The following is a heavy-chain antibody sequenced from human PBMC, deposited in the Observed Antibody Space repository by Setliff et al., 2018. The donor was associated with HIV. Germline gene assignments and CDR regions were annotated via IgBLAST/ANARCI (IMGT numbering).Heavy chain of an antibody. CDR1: GYSLSSGYY. Sequence: SETLSLTCSVSGYSLSSGYYWGWVRQPPGKGPEFIGSTYHTGTPYYNPSLKSRVAISVDTSKNQFYLKLSSVTAADTAVYYCARILLYDSSAYFVNAFDIWGQGTVVTVSS. J-gene: IGHJ3*02. CDR2: TYHTGTP. V-gene: IGHV4-38-2*02. D-gene: IGHD3-22*01. CDR3: ARILLYDSSAYFVNAFDI.